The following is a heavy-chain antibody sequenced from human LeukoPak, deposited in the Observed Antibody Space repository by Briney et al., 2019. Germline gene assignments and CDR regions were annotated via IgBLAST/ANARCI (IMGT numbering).Heavy chain of an antibody. CDR3: ARGEFYGDYGVDY. Sequence: GGSLRLSCAASGFTFSSYWMSWVRQAPGKGLEWVANIKQDGSEKYYVDSVKGRFTISRDNAKNPLYLQMNSLRAEDTAVYYCARGEFYGDYGVDYWGQGTLVTVSS. V-gene: IGHV3-7*04. D-gene: IGHD4-17*01. J-gene: IGHJ4*02. CDR2: IKQDGSEK. CDR1: GFTFSSYW.